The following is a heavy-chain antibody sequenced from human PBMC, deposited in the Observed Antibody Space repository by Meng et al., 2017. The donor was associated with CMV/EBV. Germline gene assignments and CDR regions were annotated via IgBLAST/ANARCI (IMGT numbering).Heavy chain of an antibody. V-gene: IGHV1-69*10. D-gene: IGHD6-19*01. J-gene: IGHJ6*02. CDR2: IIPILGIA. CDR1: GGTFSSYA. Sequence: SVKVSCKASGGTFSSYAISWVRQAPGQGLEWMGGIIPILGIANYAQKLQGRVTITADKSTSTAYMELSSLRSEDTAVYYCASAVGWLGYYYYGMDVWGQGTTVTVSS. CDR3: ASAVGWLGYYYYGMDV.